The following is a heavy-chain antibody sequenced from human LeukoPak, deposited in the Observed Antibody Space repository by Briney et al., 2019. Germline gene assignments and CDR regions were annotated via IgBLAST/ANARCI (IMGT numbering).Heavy chain of an antibody. V-gene: IGHV5-51*01. CDR1: GYSFTSEW. Sequence: GESPKISCKVSGYSFTSEWIGWVRQMPGKGLEWMGIIYPGDSDTRYSPSFQGQVTFSADKSITTAYLQWNSLTASDTAMYYCARLRTDGYSCFDYWGQGTLVTVSS. J-gene: IGHJ4*02. CDR2: IYPGDSDT. D-gene: IGHD5-24*01. CDR3: ARLRTDGYSCFDY.